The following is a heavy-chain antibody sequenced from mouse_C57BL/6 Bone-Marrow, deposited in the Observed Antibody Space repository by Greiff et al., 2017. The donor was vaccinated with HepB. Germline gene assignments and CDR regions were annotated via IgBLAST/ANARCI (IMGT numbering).Heavy chain of an antibody. V-gene: IGHV3-1*01. CDR2: ISYSGST. J-gene: IGHJ3*01. CDR3: ARDRGLTPFAY. D-gene: IGHD2-4*01. CDR1: GYSITSGYD. Sequence: VQLKQSGPGMVKPSQSLSLTCTVTGYSITSGYDWHWIRHFPGNKLEWMGYISYSGSTNYNPSLNSRISITHDTSKNHFFLKLNSVTTEDTATYYCARDRGLTPFAYWGQGTLVTVSA.